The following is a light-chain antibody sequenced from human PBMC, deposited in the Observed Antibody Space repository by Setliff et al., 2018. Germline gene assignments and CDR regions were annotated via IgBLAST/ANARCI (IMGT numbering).Light chain of an antibody. J-gene: IGLJ2*01. CDR3: SSYAGSNNFGV. V-gene: IGLV2-8*01. Sequence: QSALAQPPSASGSPGQSVTISCTGTSSDVGGYNSVSWYQQHPGKAPKLMIYGVTYRPSGVPDRFSGSKSGNTASLTVSGLQAEDEADYYCSSYAGSNNFGVFGGGTKVTVL. CDR1: SSDVGGYNS. CDR2: GVT.